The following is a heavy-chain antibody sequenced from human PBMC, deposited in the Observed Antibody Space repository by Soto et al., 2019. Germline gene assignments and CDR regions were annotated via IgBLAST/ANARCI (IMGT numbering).Heavy chain of an antibody. V-gene: IGHV3-23*01. Sequence: EVPLLESGGGLVQPGGSLRLSCAASGFTFSSYAMSWVRQAQGKGLEWVSALSGIGGSTYYADSVKGRFTIYSDNSKNTMYLQVKSLRAEDTAVYYCAEAAVTWNTRYYYGMEVCGHVATVTVSS. CDR2: LSGIGGST. D-gene: IGHD1-1*01. CDR3: AEAAVTWNTRYYYGMEV. CDR1: GFTFSSYA. J-gene: IGHJ6*01.